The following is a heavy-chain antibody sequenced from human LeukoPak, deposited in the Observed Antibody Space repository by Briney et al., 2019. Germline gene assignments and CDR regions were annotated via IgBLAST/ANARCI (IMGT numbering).Heavy chain of an antibody. CDR2: MNPNSGYT. CDR1: GHTFTSYD. Sequence: ASVKVSCKASGHTFTSYDINWVRQATGQGLEWMGWMNPNSGYTGYAQKFQGRVTMTRDTSISTAYMELSSLRSEDTAVYYCARGREGVAGTYYYMDVWGKGTTVSISS. CDR3: ARGREGVAGTYYYMDV. J-gene: IGHJ6*03. V-gene: IGHV1-8*01. D-gene: IGHD6-19*01.